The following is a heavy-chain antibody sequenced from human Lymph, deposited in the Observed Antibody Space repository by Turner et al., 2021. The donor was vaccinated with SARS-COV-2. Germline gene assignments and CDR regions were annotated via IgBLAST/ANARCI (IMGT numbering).Heavy chain of an antibody. CDR1: GGPISSSNYY. CDR2: IYYSGST. V-gene: IGHV4-39*01. Sequence: QLQLQESGPGLVKPSETLSLTCTVSGGPISSSNYYWGWIRQPPGKGLEWIGTIYYSGSTYYNPSLKSRITISVDTSKNQFSLKLSSVTAADTAVYYCARQRLTRYGMDVWGQGTTVTVSS. D-gene: IGHD2-21*02. J-gene: IGHJ6*02. CDR3: ARQRLTRYGMDV.